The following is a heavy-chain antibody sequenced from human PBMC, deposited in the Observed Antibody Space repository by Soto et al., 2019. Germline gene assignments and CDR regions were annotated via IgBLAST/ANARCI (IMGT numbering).Heavy chain of an antibody. CDR1: GFTFSSYG. J-gene: IGHJ6*02. Sequence: QVQLVESGGGVVQPGRSLRLSCAASGFTFSSYGMHWVRQAPGKGLEWVAVIWYDGSNKYYADSAKGRFTISRDNSKNTLYLQMNSLRAEDTAVYYCAREKEGSIGGMDVWGQGTTVTVSS. CDR2: IWYDGSNK. D-gene: IGHD2-15*01. V-gene: IGHV3-33*01. CDR3: AREKEGSIGGMDV.